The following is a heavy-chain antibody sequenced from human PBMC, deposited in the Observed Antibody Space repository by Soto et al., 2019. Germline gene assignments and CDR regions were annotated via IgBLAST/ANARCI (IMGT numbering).Heavy chain of an antibody. CDR3: ARDRVKLRGYSYVFDY. CDR2: INAGNGNT. CDR1: GYTFTSYA. J-gene: IGHJ4*02. Sequence: ASVKVSCKASGYTFTSYALHWVRQAPGQRLEWMGWINAGNGNTKYSQKFQGRVTITRDTSASTAYMELSSLRSEDTAVYYCARDRVKLRGYSYVFDYWGQGTLVTVSS. D-gene: IGHD5-18*01. V-gene: IGHV1-3*01.